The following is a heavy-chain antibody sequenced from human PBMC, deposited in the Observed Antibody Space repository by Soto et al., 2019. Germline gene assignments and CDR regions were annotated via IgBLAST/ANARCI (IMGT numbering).Heavy chain of an antibody. V-gene: IGHV3-23*01. CDR3: AIRRGYCSGGSCYGGYFDY. Sequence: PGGSLRLSCAASGFTFSSYAMSWVRQAPGKGLEWVSAISGSGGSTYYADSVKGRFTISRDNSKNTLYLQMNSLRAEDTAVYYCAIRRGYCSGGSCYGGYFDYWGQGTLVTVSS. CDR2: ISGSGGST. CDR1: GFTFSSYA. J-gene: IGHJ4*02. D-gene: IGHD2-15*01.